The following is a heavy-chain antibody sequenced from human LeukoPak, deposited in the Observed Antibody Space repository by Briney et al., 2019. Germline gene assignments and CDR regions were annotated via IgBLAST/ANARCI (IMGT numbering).Heavy chain of an antibody. CDR2: IYYSGST. V-gene: IGHV4-31*03. CDR3: ARHYYGSGSFLYYYYGMDV. Sequence: SETLSLTCTVSGGSISSGGYYWRWIRQHPGKGLEWIGYIYYSGSTYYNPSLKSRFTISVDTSKNQFSLKLSSVTAADTAVYYCARHYYGSGSFLYYYYGMDVWGQGTTVTVSS. D-gene: IGHD3-10*01. CDR1: GGSISSGGYY. J-gene: IGHJ6*02.